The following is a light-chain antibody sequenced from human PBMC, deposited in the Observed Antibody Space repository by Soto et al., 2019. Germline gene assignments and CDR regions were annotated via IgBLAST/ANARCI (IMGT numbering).Light chain of an antibody. Sequence: EIVLTQSPGTLSLSPGERATLSCRASQSVSSSYFAWYQQKPGQAPRLLIYGASSRATGIPVRFSGSGSGTDFTLTISRLEPEDFAVYYCQQFSNTLFTFGPGTKVDIK. V-gene: IGKV3-20*01. CDR2: GAS. CDR3: QQFSNTLFT. CDR1: QSVSSSY. J-gene: IGKJ3*01.